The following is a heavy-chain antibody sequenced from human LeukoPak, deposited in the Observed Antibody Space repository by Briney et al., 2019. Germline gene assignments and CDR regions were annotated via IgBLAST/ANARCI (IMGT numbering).Heavy chain of an antibody. Sequence: SETLSLTCTVSGGSISSSSYYWGWIRQPPGKGLEWIGSIYYSGSTYYNPSLKSRVTISVDTSKNQFSLKLSSVTAADTAVYYCAREGRDSYGFDYWGQGTLVTVSS. D-gene: IGHD5-18*01. J-gene: IGHJ4*02. CDR2: IYYSGST. CDR3: AREGRDSYGFDY. CDR1: GGSISSSSYY. V-gene: IGHV4-39*02.